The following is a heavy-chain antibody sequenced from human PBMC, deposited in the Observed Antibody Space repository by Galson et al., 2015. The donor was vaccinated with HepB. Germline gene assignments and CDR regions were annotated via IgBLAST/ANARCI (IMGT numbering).Heavy chain of an antibody. V-gene: IGHV2-5*02. CDR1: GFSLSTSGVG. CDR2: IYWDDDK. D-gene: IGHD2-2*01. Sequence: PALVKPTQTLTLTCTFSGFSLSTSGVGVGWIRQPPGKALEWLALIYWDDDKRYSPSLKSRLTITKDTSKNQVVLTMTNMDPVDTATYYCAHRRVLAAAITCPFDPWGQGTLVTVSS. CDR3: AHRRVLAAAITCPFDP. J-gene: IGHJ5*02.